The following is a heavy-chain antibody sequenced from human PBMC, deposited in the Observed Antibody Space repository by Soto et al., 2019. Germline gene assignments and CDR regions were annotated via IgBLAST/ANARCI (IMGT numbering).Heavy chain of an antibody. Sequence: QVHLVQSGVEVKTPGASVKVSCQASGYTFFTYDISWVRQAPGQGLEGMGRISTYSGDPKYAQKFPGRVTMTTDTSTTAAYLELRSLRPDDTAGYYCARHHGPTTSENWFDPWGQGTLVTVSS. CDR3: ARHHGPTTSENWFDP. J-gene: IGHJ5*02. D-gene: IGHD5-12*01. CDR1: GYTFFTYD. V-gene: IGHV1-18*01. CDR2: ISTYSGDP.